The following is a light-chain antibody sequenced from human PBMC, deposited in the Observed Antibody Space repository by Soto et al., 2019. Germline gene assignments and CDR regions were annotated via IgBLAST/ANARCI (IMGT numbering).Light chain of an antibody. CDR2: GAT. J-gene: IGKJ2*01. Sequence: DIRMTQSPSSLSASVGDRVTITCRASQTISIYLNWYQVKPGKAPNLLIYGATRLQTGVPSRFTVSGSGTEFSLTITSLQPEDLATYFCQESDSFPYTFGQGTRREIK. CDR1: QTISIY. V-gene: IGKV1-39*01. CDR3: QESDSFPYT.